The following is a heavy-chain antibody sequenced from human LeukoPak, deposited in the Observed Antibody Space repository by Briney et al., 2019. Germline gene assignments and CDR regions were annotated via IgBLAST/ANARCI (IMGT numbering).Heavy chain of an antibody. D-gene: IGHD5-18*01. Sequence: GRSLRLSCAASGFTFDDYAMHWVRQAPGKGLEWVSGISWNSGSIGYADSVKGRFTISRDNAKNSLYLQMNSLRAEDTALYYCAKDGYSYGYYYYYMDVWGKGTTVTVSS. V-gene: IGHV3-9*01. CDR1: GFTFDDYA. CDR2: ISWNSGSI. CDR3: AKDGYSYGYYYYYMDV. J-gene: IGHJ6*03.